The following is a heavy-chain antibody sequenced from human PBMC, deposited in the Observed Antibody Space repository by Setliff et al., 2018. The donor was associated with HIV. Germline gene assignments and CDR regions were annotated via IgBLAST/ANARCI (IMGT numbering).Heavy chain of an antibody. V-gene: IGHV3-48*01. CDR3: ARDKWASGFDF. CDR1: GFTFGDYA. J-gene: IGHJ4*01. D-gene: IGHD1-26*01. CDR2: ISMSSHTSV. Sequence: GGSLRLSCAASGFTFGDYAMSWVRQAPGKGLEWVSYISMSSHTSVIYSDSVKGRFTISRDNARNSFYLQMNSLRVDDTAVYFCARDKWASGFDFWGHGTLVTVSS.